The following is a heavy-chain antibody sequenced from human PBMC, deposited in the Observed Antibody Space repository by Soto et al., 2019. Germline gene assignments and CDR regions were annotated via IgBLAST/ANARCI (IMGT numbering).Heavy chain of an antibody. V-gene: IGHV1-3*01. Sequence: HVELVQSGADVKKPGASVTISCKASGYTFTDYALHWVRQAPGQRLEWMGWMNAGVGNTLYSQKFQGRITNTRDTSASTAYMELNSLKSEETAIYYCARDTGYTCGSLNYWGPGTLVTVSS. CDR3: ARDTGYTCGSLNY. D-gene: IGHD5-18*01. CDR2: MNAGVGNT. CDR1: GYTFTDYA. J-gene: IGHJ4*02.